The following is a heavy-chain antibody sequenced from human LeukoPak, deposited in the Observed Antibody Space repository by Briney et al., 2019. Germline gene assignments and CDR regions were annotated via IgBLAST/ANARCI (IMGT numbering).Heavy chain of an antibody. V-gene: IGHV3-30*01. CDR3: TRDAYNFNDFDY. D-gene: IGHD5-24*01. Sequence: PGRSLRLSCAVSEFTFSHFAMHWVRQAPGKGLEWVAVVSFHGNDGYYADSVKGRFTISRDNYKNTLYLQIDSLRAEDTAIYYCTRDAYNFNDFDYWGQGTLVTVSS. J-gene: IGHJ4*02. CDR2: VSFHGNDG. CDR1: EFTFSHFA.